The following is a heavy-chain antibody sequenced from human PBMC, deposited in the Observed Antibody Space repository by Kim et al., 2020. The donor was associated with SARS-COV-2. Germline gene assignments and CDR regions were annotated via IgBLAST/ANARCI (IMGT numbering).Heavy chain of an antibody. Sequence: GGSLRLSCAASGFTFSSYGMHWVRQAPGKGLEWVAVISYDGSNKYYADSVKGRFTISRDNSKNTLYLQMNSLRAEDTAVYYCAKDFRIVGATTGGMDVWGQGTTVTVSS. CDR3: AKDFRIVGATTGGMDV. CDR2: ISYDGSNK. V-gene: IGHV3-30*18. CDR1: GFTFSSYG. D-gene: IGHD1-26*01. J-gene: IGHJ6*02.